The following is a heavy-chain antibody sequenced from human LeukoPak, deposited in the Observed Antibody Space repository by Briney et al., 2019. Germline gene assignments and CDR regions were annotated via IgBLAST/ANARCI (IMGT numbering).Heavy chain of an antibody. D-gene: IGHD6-19*01. CDR3: AKTETNSSGWYLRTSFDY. CDR2: ISGSGGST. Sequence: GGSLRLSCAASGFTFSSYAMSWVRQAPGKGLEWVSAISGSGGSTYYADSVKGRFTISRDNSKNTLYLQMNSLRAEDTAVYYCAKTETNSSGWYLRTSFDYWGQGTLVTVSS. V-gene: IGHV3-23*01. J-gene: IGHJ4*02. CDR1: GFTFSSYA.